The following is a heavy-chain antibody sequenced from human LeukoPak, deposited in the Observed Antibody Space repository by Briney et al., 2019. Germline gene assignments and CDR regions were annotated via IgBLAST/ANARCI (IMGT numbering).Heavy chain of an antibody. CDR1: GGTFSSYA. J-gene: IGHJ4*02. D-gene: IGHD3-22*01. CDR3: ARDRGMYYYDSSGYYFDY. V-gene: IGHV1-69*05. CDR2: IIPIFGTA. Sequence: SVKVSCKASGGTFSSYAISWVRQAPGQGLEWMGRIIPIFGTANYAQKFQGRVTITTNESTSTAYMELSSLRSEDTAVYYCARDRGMYYYDSSGYYFDYWGQGTLVTVSS.